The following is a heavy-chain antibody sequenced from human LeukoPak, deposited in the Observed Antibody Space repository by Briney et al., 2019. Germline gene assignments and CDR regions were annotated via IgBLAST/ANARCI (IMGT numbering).Heavy chain of an antibody. V-gene: IGHV3-30*18. D-gene: IGHD3-22*01. CDR2: ISYDGKNQ. Sequence: GGSLRLSCAASGLTFSNYGMHWVRQAPGKGLEWAAAISYDGKNQYYADSVKGRFTISRDSSKNTLYLQMNSLRAEDTAVYYCAKLMFDFDSSGYSIDYWGQGTLVTVSS. J-gene: IGHJ4*02. CDR3: AKLMFDFDSSGYSIDY. CDR1: GLTFSNYG.